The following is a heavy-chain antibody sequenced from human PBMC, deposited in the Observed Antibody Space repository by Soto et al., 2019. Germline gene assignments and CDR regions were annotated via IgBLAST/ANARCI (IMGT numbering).Heavy chain of an antibody. Sequence: QVQLQESGPALVKPSQTLSLTCTVSGGSISSGGYYWSWIRQHPGKGLEWIGYIYYSGSTYYNPSLNSRVTISVDTSKNQFSLKLSSVTAADTAVYYCARAGCYYYDSSGYYFDYWGQGTLVTVSS. V-gene: IGHV4-31*03. J-gene: IGHJ4*02. D-gene: IGHD3-22*01. CDR1: GGSISSGGYY. CDR3: ARAGCYYYDSSGYYFDY. CDR2: IYYSGST.